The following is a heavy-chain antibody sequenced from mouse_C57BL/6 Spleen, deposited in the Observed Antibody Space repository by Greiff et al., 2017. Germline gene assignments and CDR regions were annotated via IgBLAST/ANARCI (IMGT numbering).Heavy chain of an antibody. CDR3: ALITTFYYYAMDY. V-gene: IGHV1-69*01. CDR1: GYTFTSYW. Sequence: QVQLKQPGAELVMPGASVKLSCKASGYTFTSYWMHWVKQRPGQGLEWIGEIDPSDSYTNYNQKFKGKSTLTVDKSSSTAYMQLSSLTSEDSAVYYGALITTFYYYAMDYWGQGTSVTVSS. CDR2: IDPSDSYT. D-gene: IGHD2-4*01. J-gene: IGHJ4*01.